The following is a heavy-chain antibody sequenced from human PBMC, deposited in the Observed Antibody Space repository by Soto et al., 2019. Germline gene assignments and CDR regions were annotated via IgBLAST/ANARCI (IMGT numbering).Heavy chain of an antibody. J-gene: IGHJ5*02. V-gene: IGHV1-18*01. CDR2: ISAYNGNT. CDR1: GYTFTSYG. CDR3: ARGGGDYVLGGNWFDP. D-gene: IGHD4-17*01. Sequence: ASVKVSCKASGYTFTSYGISWVRQAPGQGLEWMGWISAYNGNTNYAQKLQGRVTMTADTSTSTAYMELRSLRSDDTAVYYCARGGGDYVLGGNWFDPWGQGTLVTVSS.